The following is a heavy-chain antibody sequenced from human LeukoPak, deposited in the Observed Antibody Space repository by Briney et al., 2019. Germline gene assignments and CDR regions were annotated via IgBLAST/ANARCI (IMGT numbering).Heavy chain of an antibody. CDR1: GFTFSTYA. Sequence: PGGSLRLSCAASGFTFSTYAMSWVRQAPGQGLEWVSSINGDGGSTYYAESVKGRFTVSRDNSKNTLYLQMNSLRAEDTAVYYCAKNRGNYYYFDYWGQGTLVTVSS. CDR3: AKNRGNYYYFDY. V-gene: IGHV3-23*01. J-gene: IGHJ4*02. CDR2: INGDGGST. D-gene: IGHD4-11*01.